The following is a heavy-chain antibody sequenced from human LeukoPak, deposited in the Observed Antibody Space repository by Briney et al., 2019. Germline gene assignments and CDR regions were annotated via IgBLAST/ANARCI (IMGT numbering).Heavy chain of an antibody. CDR2: ISYDGSNK. V-gene: IGHV3-30-3*01. Sequence: GGSLRLSCAASGFTFSSYAMHWVRQAPGKGLEWVAVISYDGSNKYYADSVKGRFTISRDNSKNTLYLQMNSLRAEDTAVHYCARVGSSSSLNWFDPWGQGTLVTASS. D-gene: IGHD6-6*01. CDR3: ARVGSSSSLNWFDP. J-gene: IGHJ5*02. CDR1: GFTFSSYA.